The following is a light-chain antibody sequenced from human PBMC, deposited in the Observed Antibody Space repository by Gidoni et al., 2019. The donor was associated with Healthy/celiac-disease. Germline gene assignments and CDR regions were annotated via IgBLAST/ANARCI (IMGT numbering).Light chain of an antibody. CDR2: GAS. V-gene: IGKV3-20*01. Sequence: EILLTQAPGTLSLSPGERASLSCMARQSDSSSYLAWYQQQPGQAPRLLIYGASSRATGIPDRFSGSGSGTDFTLTISRLEPEDFAVYYCQQYGSSHMCRFGQGTKLEIK. CDR1: QSDSSSY. J-gene: IGKJ2*04. CDR3: QQYGSSHMCR.